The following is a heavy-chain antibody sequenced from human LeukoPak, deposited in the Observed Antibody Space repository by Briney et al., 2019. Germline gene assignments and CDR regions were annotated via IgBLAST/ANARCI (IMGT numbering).Heavy chain of an antibody. CDR3: ARSDSSGWYFDY. Sequence: GASVKVSCKASGYTFTGYYMHWVRQAPGQGLEWMGWINPNSGGTNYAQNSQGRVTMTRDTSISTAYMELSRLRSDDTAVDYCARSDSSGWYFDYWGQGTLVTVSS. V-gene: IGHV1-2*02. CDR2: INPNSGGT. J-gene: IGHJ4*02. CDR1: GYTFTGYY. D-gene: IGHD6-19*01.